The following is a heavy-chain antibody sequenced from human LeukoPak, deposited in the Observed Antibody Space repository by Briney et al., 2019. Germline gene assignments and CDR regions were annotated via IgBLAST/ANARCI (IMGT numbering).Heavy chain of an antibody. J-gene: IGHJ1*01. V-gene: IGHV1-58*02. CDR2: IVVGSDNT. CDR3: AARLSSAWSGHFQH. D-gene: IGHD6-13*01. CDR1: GFIFTSSA. Sequence: ASVKVSCKASGFIFTSSAMQWVRQARGQRLEWIGWIVVGSDNTNYAQKFQERVTITRDMSTSTAYMELSSLRSEDTAVYYCAARLSSAWSGHFQHWGQGTLVTVSS.